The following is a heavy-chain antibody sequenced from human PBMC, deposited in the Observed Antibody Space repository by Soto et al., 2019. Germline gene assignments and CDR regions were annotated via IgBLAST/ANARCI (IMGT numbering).Heavy chain of an antibody. V-gene: IGHV4-39*01. D-gene: IGHD3-10*01. J-gene: IGHJ3*02. CDR2: IYYSGST. Sequence: SETLSLTFTFSGGSISISIYYWGCVRQPPGKWLEWIGSIYYSGSTYYNPSLKSRVTISGDTSKNQFSLNLSSVTAADTAVYYCARRYGVAFDIWGQGTMVTVS. CDR1: GGSISISIYY. CDR3: ARRYGVAFDI.